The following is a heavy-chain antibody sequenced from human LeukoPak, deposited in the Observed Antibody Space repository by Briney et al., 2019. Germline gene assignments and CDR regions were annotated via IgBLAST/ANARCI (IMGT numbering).Heavy chain of an antibody. CDR1: GFTFSSYE. J-gene: IGHJ4*02. Sequence: GGSLRLSCAASGFTFSSYEMNWVRQAPGKGLEWVSAISGSGGSTYYADSVKGRFTISRDNSKNTLYLQMNSLRAEDTALYYCAKDLPPSNGFWSGYFDYWGQGTLVTVSS. CDR3: AKDLPPSNGFWSGYFDY. D-gene: IGHD3-3*01. CDR2: ISGSGGST. V-gene: IGHV3-23*01.